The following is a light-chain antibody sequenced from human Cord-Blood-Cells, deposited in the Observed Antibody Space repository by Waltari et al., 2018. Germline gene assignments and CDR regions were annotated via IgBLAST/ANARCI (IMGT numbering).Light chain of an antibody. CDR3: SSYTSSSTYV. V-gene: IGLV2-14*01. CDR1: SSDVGGYNY. Sequence: QSALTQPASVSGSPGQSITISCTGTSSDVGGYNYVSWYQQHPGKAPKLMIYDVSNRPSGVANGFSGSKAGNTASRTISGLQAEDEADYYCSSYTSSSTYVCGTGTKVTVL. J-gene: IGLJ1*01. CDR2: DVS.